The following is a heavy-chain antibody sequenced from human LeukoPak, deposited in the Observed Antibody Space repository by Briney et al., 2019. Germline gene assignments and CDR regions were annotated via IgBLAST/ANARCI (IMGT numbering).Heavy chain of an antibody. D-gene: IGHD3-10*01. Sequence: PGGSLRLSCAASGFTFSSYSMNWVRRAPGKGLEWVSSISSSSSYIYYADSVKGRFTISRDNAKNSLYLQMNSLRAEDTAVYYCARDRWYYYGSGPYYYYGMDVWGKGTTVTVSS. CDR2: ISSSSSYI. CDR1: GFTFSSYS. V-gene: IGHV3-21*01. J-gene: IGHJ6*04. CDR3: ARDRWYYYGSGPYYYYGMDV.